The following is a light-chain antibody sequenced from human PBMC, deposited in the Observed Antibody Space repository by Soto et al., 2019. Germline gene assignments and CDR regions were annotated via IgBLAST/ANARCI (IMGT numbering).Light chain of an antibody. CDR2: GNS. Sequence: SVLPQPPSGSGAPGQRVTISCTGSSSNIGAGYDVHWYQQVPGTAPKLLIYGNSNRPSGVPDRFSGSKSGTSASLAITGLQAEDEADYYCQSYDSSLSGSKVFGTGTKVTVL. V-gene: IGLV1-40*01. J-gene: IGLJ1*01. CDR3: QSYDSSLSGSKV. CDR1: SSNIGAGYD.